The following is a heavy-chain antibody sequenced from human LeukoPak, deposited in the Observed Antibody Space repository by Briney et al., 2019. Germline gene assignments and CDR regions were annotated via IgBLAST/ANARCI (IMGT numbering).Heavy chain of an antibody. J-gene: IGHJ4*02. CDR3: ASGAHCSSTSCHDY. CDR2: ISSSGSTM. D-gene: IGHD2-2*01. CDR1: GFTFSSYE. V-gene: IGHV3-48*03. Sequence: PGGSLRLSCAASGFTFSSYEMNWVRQAPGKGLEWVSYISSSGSTMYYADSVKGRFTISRDNAKNSLYPQMNSLRAEDTAVYYCASGAHCSSTSCHDYWGQGTLVTVSS.